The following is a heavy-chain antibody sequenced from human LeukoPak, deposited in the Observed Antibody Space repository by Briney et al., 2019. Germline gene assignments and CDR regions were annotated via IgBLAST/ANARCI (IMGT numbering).Heavy chain of an antibody. J-gene: IGHJ4*02. CDR1: GFTFSSYA. CDR2: ISGSGGST. Sequence: GGSLRLSCAASGFTFSSYAMSWVRQAPGKGLEWVSAISGSGGSTYYADSVKGRFTISRDNSKNTLYLQMNSLRAEDTAVYYCARVGYSYGSYYFDYWGQGTLVTVSS. D-gene: IGHD5-18*01. CDR3: ARVGYSYGSYYFDY. V-gene: IGHV3-23*01.